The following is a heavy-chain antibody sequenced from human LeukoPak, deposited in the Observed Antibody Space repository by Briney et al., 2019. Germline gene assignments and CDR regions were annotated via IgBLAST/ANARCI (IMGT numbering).Heavy chain of an antibody. D-gene: IGHD3-10*01. CDR3: ARDSVDGSGTYYNDSPDY. J-gene: IGHJ4*02. CDR2: ISAYNGNT. V-gene: IGHV1-18*01. CDR1: GYTFTSYG. Sequence: ASVKVSCKASGYTFTSYGISWVRQAPRQGLEWMGCISAYNGNTENAQNLRGRVSMTTDTSTSTAYMELRSLRSDDTAVYYRARDSVDGSGTYYNDSPDYWGQGTLVTVSS.